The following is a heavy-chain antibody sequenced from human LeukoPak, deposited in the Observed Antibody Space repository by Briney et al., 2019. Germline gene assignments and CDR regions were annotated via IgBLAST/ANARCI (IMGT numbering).Heavy chain of an antibody. D-gene: IGHD1-1*01. Sequence: SETLSLTCTVSGGSISSYYWSWIRQPAGKGLELIGRIYTSGTTNYNPSLKSRVTMSVDTSKNQFSLKLSSVTAADTAVYYCARSPTGTGGWNWFDPWGQGTLVTVSS. CDR2: IYTSGTT. J-gene: IGHJ5*02. V-gene: IGHV4-4*07. CDR3: ARSPTGTGGWNWFDP. CDR1: GGSISSYY.